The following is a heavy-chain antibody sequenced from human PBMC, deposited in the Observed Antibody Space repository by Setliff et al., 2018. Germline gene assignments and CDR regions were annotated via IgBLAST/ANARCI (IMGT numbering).Heavy chain of an antibody. D-gene: IGHD5-18*01. CDR1: GYTFTDDY. Sequence: GASVKVSCKASGYTFTDDYMYWVKQAPGKGLEWMGRIDPEEXKTVYSXXFQGRVIISADTSIDTVYLEIDSLRSEDTAVYYCAFRRGYIYGLDNWGQGTLVTVSS. CDR3: AFRRGYIYGLDN. J-gene: IGHJ4*02. CDR2: IDPEEXKT. V-gene: IGHV1-69-2*01.